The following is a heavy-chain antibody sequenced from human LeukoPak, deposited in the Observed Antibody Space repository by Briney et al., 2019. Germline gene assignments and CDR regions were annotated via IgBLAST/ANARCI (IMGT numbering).Heavy chain of an antibody. CDR1: GGSISGYY. V-gene: IGHV4-59*12. CDR2: IYYSGST. D-gene: IGHD2-15*01. J-gene: IGHJ6*03. CDR3: ARVGPYCSGGSCYGYDYYYMDV. Sequence: SETLSLTCTVSGGSISGYYWSWIRQPPGKGLEWIGYIYYSGSTNYNPSLKSRVTISVDTSKNQFSLKLSSVTAADTAVYYCARVGPYCSGGSCYGYDYYYMDVWGKGTTVTVSS.